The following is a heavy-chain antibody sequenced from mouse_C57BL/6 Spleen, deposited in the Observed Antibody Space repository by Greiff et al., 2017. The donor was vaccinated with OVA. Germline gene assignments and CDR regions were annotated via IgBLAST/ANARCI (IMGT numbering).Heavy chain of an antibody. Sequence: QVQLQQPGAELVKPGASVKLSCKASGCTFTSYWMHWVKQRPGQGLEWIGMIHPNSGSTNYNEKFKSKATLTVDKSSSTAYMQLSSLTSEDSAVYYCARAGGLRPLLDYWGQGTTLTVSS. J-gene: IGHJ2*01. V-gene: IGHV1-64*01. CDR2: IHPNSGST. CDR3: ARAGGLRPLLDY. D-gene: IGHD2-4*01. CDR1: GCTFTSYW.